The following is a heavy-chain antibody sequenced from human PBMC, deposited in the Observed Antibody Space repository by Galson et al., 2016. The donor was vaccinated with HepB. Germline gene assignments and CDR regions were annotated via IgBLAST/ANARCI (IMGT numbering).Heavy chain of an antibody. Sequence: SVKVSCKASGGTFSTYAINWVRQAPGQGLEWMGGIIPIFGTANYAQKFQGRVTVTADESTSTAYMELGSLGSEDTAVYYCARDRPYCSSTSCHNTLFDSWGQGTLVTVSS. CDR2: IIPIFGTA. CDR3: ARDRPYCSSTSCHNTLFDS. CDR1: GGTFSTYA. V-gene: IGHV1-69*13. J-gene: IGHJ4*02. D-gene: IGHD2-2*01.